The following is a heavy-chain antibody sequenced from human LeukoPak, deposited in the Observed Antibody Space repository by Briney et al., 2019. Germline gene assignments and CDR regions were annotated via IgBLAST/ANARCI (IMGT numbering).Heavy chain of an antibody. J-gene: IGHJ4*02. D-gene: IGHD5-18*01. CDR2: MNPDSGNT. Sequence: ASVKVSCKVSGYTLSELSIHWVRQATGQGLEWMGWMNPDSGNTGYAQKFQGRVTMTRNTSISTAYMELSSLRSEDTAVYYCARGRGKYSSLDYWGQGTLVTVSS. CDR3: ARGRGKYSSLDY. CDR1: GYTLSELS. V-gene: IGHV1-8*01.